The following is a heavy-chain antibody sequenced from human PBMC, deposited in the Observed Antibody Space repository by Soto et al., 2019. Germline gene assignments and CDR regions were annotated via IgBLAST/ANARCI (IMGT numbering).Heavy chain of an antibody. D-gene: IGHD3-10*01. Sequence: SETLSLTCAVYGGSFSGYYWSWIRQPPGKGLEWIGEINHSGSTNYNPSLKSRVTISVDTSKNQFSLKLSSVTAADTAVYYCARGTHVSGSYYPDYWGQGTLVTVSS. J-gene: IGHJ4*02. CDR2: INHSGST. CDR1: GGSFSGYY. V-gene: IGHV4-34*01. CDR3: ARGTHVSGSYYPDY.